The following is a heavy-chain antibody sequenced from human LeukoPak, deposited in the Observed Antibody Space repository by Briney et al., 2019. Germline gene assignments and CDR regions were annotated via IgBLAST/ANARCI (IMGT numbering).Heavy chain of an antibody. CDR3: ARGGNYYDSSGFDY. D-gene: IGHD3-22*01. CDR1: GYTFTGYY. CDR2: INPNSGGT. V-gene: IGHV1-2*02. J-gene: IGHJ4*02. Sequence: GASVKVSCEASGYTFTGYYMHWARQAPGQGLEWMGWINPNSGGTNYAQKFQGRVTMTRDTSISTAYMELSRLRSDDTAVYYCARGGNYYDSSGFDYWGQGTLVTVSS.